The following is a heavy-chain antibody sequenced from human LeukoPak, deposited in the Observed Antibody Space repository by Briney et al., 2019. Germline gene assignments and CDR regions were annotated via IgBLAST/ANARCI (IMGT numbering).Heavy chain of an antibody. CDR2: ISGSGGST. CDR1: GFTFSSYA. CDR3: ARPIVLMALYGMDV. J-gene: IGHJ6*02. D-gene: IGHD2-8*01. Sequence: PGGSLRLSCAASGFTFSSYAMSWVRQAPGKGLEWVSVISGSGGSTYYADSVKGRFTISRDNSKNTLYLQMNSLRAEDTAVYYCARPIVLMALYGMDVWGQGTTVTVSS. V-gene: IGHV3-23*01.